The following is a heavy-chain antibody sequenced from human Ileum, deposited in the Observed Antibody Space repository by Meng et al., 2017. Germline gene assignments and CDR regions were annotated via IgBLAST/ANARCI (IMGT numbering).Heavy chain of an antibody. V-gene: IGHV4-39*01. J-gene: IGHJ4*02. D-gene: IGHD3-3*02. Sequence: QLQLQESGPGLVKPSETLSLTCTGSGAPVSSGSYYWVWIRQPPGTALEWIGAVYFTGYTYYGPSLTGRGTISVDTSRNQFSLKLNSVTAADTALYFCARHGHFTPDKYYFDYWGQGTLVTVSS. CDR3: ARHGHFTPDKYYFDY. CDR2: VYFTGYT. CDR1: GAPVSSGSYY.